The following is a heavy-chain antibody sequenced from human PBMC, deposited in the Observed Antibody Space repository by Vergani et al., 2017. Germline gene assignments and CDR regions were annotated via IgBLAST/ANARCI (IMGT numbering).Heavy chain of an antibody. CDR2: IYYSGST. CDR1: GGYISSYY. J-gene: IGHJ4*02. D-gene: IGHD3-16*01. Sequence: QVQLQESGPGLVKPSETLSLTCTVSGGYISSYYWSWIRQPPGKGLGWSGYIYYSGSTNYNPSLKSRVTISVDTSKNQFSLKLGSVTAADPAVYYLAWGSDFDYWGQGTLVTVSS. V-gene: IGHV4-59*08. CDR3: AWGSDFDY.